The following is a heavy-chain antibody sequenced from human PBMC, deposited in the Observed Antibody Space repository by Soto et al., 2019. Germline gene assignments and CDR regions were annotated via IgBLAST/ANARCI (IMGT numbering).Heavy chain of an antibody. J-gene: IGHJ5*02. D-gene: IGHD3-22*01. Sequence: PSETLSLACTVSGGSISSYYWSWIRQPPGKGLEWIGYIYYSGSTNYNPSLKSRVTISVDTSKNQFSLKLSSVTAADTAVYYCARRPDYYDSPGYWFDPWGQGTLVTVSS. CDR1: GGSISSYY. CDR3: ARRPDYYDSPGYWFDP. V-gene: IGHV4-59*08. CDR2: IYYSGST.